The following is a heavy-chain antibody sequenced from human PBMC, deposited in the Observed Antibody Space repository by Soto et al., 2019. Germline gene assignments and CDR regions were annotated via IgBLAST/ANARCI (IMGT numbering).Heavy chain of an antibody. V-gene: IGHV4-59*02. Sequence: PSETLYLTCTVSGDSVTNYFWSWMRQPPGKGLEWIGHIYHGGRTNYSPSLRSRVAMSLDSSKNQFSLNLSSVTAADTAVYFCARDPGYCTNGVCPIFDFWGQGLLVT. CDR2: IYHGGRT. CDR3: ARDPGYCTNGVCPIFDF. J-gene: IGHJ4*02. CDR1: GDSVTNYF. D-gene: IGHD2-8*01.